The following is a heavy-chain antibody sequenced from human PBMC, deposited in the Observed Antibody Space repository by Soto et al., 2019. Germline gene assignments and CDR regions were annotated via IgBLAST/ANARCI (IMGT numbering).Heavy chain of an antibody. CDR3: ARGPMVRGSKRAQNYFDY. CDR1: GGSISSGGYY. V-gene: IGHV4-31*02. D-gene: IGHD3-10*01. Sequence: SETLSLTCTVSGGSISSGGYYWSWIRQHPGKGLEWIGYIYYSGSTYYNPSLKSRVTISVDTSKNQFSLKLSSVTAADTAVYYCARGPMVRGSKRAQNYFDYWGQGTLVTVSS. CDR2: IYYSGST. J-gene: IGHJ4*02.